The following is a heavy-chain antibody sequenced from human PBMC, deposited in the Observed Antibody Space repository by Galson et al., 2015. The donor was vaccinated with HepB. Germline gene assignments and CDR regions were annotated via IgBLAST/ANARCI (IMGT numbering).Heavy chain of an antibody. V-gene: IGHV1-18*01. CDR1: GYTFTSYG. Sequence: SVKVSCKASGYTFTSYGISWVRQAPGQGLEWMGWISAYNGNTNYAQKLQGRVTMTTDTSTSTAYMELRSLRSDDTAVYYCAREEVSQWLALGGAFDIWGQGTMVTVSS. CDR3: AREEVSQWLALGGAFDI. J-gene: IGHJ3*02. CDR2: ISAYNGNT. D-gene: IGHD6-19*01.